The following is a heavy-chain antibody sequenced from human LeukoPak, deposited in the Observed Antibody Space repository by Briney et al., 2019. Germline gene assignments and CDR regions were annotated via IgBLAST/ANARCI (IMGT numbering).Heavy chain of an antibody. CDR3: ARAGTIFAGLPDAFDI. Sequence: SETLSLTCTVSGGSISSGGYSWSWIRQPPGKGLEWIGYIYHSGSTYYNPSLKSRVTISVDRSKNQFSLKLSSVTAADTAVYYCARAGTIFAGLPDAFDIWGQGTMVTVSS. CDR2: IYHSGST. J-gene: IGHJ3*02. CDR1: GGSISSGGYS. D-gene: IGHD3-3*02. V-gene: IGHV4-30-2*01.